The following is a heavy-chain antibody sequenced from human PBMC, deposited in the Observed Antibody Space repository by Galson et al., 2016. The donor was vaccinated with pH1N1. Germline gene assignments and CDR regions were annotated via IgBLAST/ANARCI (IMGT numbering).Heavy chain of an antibody. V-gene: IGHV5-51*01. CDR2: IYLGGSLI. J-gene: IGHJ3*02. Sequence: SGAEVKKPGESLKISCKGSGYRFTNSWIGWVRQVPGKGLEWMGIIYLGGSLIRYRPSFQGQVTISADKSINIVYLEWSSLKASDTATYYCARQNDYGDYRGDAFDIWGQGTMVTVSS. CDR1: GYRFTNSW. D-gene: IGHD4-17*01. CDR3: ARQNDYGDYRGDAFDI.